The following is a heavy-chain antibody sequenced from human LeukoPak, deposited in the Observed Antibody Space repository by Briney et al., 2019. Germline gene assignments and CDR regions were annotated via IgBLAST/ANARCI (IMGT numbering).Heavy chain of an antibody. D-gene: IGHD2-15*01. CDR1: GGSISSYY. J-gene: IGHJ6*03. CDR2: IYYSGST. V-gene: IGHV4-59*01. CDR3: ARDRQIIYCSGGSCLNYYYYMDV. Sequence: SETLSLTCTVSGGSISSYYWSWIRQPPGKGLEWIGYIYYSGSTNYNPSLKSRVTISVDTSKNQFSLKLSSVTAADTAVYYCARDRQIIYCSGGSCLNYYYYMDVWGKGTTVTVSS.